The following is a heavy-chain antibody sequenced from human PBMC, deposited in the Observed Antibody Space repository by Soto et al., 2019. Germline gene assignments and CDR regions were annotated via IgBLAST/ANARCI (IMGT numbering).Heavy chain of an antibody. V-gene: IGHV1-69*01. J-gene: IGHJ6*02. CDR1: GGTFSSYA. CDR2: FIPIFGTA. D-gene: IGHD6-13*01. CDR3: ARASAIAAAGDYYYDMDV. Sequence: QVQLVQSGAEVKKPGSSVKVSCKASGGTFSSYAISWVRQAPGQGLEWMGGFIPIFGTANYAQKFQGRVTITADESTSTAYMELSSLRSEDTAVYYCARASAIAAAGDYYYDMDVWGQGTTVTVSS.